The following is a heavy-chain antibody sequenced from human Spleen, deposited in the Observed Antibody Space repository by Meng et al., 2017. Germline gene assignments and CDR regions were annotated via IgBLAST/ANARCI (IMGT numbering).Heavy chain of an antibody. CDR1: GFTVSSNY. CDR3: AEGGLEGDFDY. J-gene: IGHJ4*02. V-gene: IGHV3-21*04. CDR2: ISSSSSYI. D-gene: IGHD1-1*01. Sequence: GGSLRLSCAASGFTVSSNYMSWVRQAPGKGLEWVSSISSSSSYIYYADSVKGRFTISRDNSKSTLYLQMNSLRAEDTAVYYCAEGGLEGDFDYWGQGTLVTVAS.